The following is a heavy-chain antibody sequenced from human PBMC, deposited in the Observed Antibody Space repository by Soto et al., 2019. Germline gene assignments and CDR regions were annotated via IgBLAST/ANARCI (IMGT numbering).Heavy chain of an antibody. CDR2: ISYDGSNK. D-gene: IGHD5-12*01. J-gene: IGHJ3*02. V-gene: IGHV3-30*18. Sequence: GGSLRLSCAASGFTFSSYGMHWVRQAPGKGLEWVAVISYDGSNKYYADSVKGRFTISRDNSKNTLYLQMNSLGAEDTAVYYCAKDWLRLFGAFDIWGQGTMVTVSS. CDR1: GFTFSSYG. CDR3: AKDWLRLFGAFDI.